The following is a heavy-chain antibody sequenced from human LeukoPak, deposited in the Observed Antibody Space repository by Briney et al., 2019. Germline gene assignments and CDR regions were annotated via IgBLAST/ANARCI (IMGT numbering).Heavy chain of an antibody. CDR1: GYSISSGYY. Sequence: SETLSLTCTVSGYSISSGYYWGWIRQPPGKGLEWIGSIYHSGSTYYNPSLKSRVTISVDTSKNQFSLKLSSVTAADTAVYYCASGSLIEYDAFDIWGQGTMVTVSS. CDR2: IYHSGST. CDR3: ASGSLIEYDAFDI. V-gene: IGHV4-38-2*02. J-gene: IGHJ3*02. D-gene: IGHD1-26*01.